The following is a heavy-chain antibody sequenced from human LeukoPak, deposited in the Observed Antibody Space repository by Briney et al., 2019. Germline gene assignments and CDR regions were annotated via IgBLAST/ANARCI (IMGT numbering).Heavy chain of an antibody. CDR1: GFTFSSYW. D-gene: IGHD6-19*01. V-gene: IGHV3-7*01. CDR3: ARGNLFTGWYDLYYFDY. Sequence: GGTLRLSCTASGFTFSSYWMSWVRQAPGKGLEWVANIKQDESEKYYVDSVKGRFTISRDNAKNSLYLQMNSLRAEDTAVYHRARGNLFTGWYDLYYFDYWGQGTLVTVSS. J-gene: IGHJ4*02. CDR2: IKQDESEK.